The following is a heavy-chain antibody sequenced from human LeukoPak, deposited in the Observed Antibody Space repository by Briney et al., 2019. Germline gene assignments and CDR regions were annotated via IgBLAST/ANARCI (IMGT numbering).Heavy chain of an antibody. Sequence: TGGSLRLSCAASGFIFSNYWMSWVRQAPGKGLEWVANIKQDGSDKYYVDSVKGRFTISRDNGKNSLYLEMNSLRAEDTAMYYCARGMRRGSYDSWGQGALVTVSS. J-gene: IGHJ4*02. CDR3: ARGMRRGSYDS. V-gene: IGHV3-7*03. CDR2: IKQDGSDK. CDR1: GFIFSNYW. D-gene: IGHD1-26*01.